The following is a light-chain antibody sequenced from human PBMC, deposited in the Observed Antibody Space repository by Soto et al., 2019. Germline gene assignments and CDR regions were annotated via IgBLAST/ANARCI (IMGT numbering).Light chain of an antibody. V-gene: IGKV3-11*01. CDR1: QSVSNHY. CDR3: HQRQYGPPIT. J-gene: IGKJ5*01. CDR2: GAS. Sequence: EILLTQSPRTLSLSPRERATLSCRAIQSVSNHYLAWYQQKPGQAPRLLIYGASTRATGIPARFSGSGSGTEFTLTISILEPEDFAVYYCHQRQYGPPITFGQGTRLEIK.